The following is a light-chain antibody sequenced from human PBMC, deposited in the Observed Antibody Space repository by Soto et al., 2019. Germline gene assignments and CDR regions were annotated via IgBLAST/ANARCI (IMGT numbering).Light chain of an antibody. Sequence: VLTQSACPLSLSTGDRATLSCEASQSVSSSYLAWYQQPPGQAPRLLIYGASSRATGIPDRFSGSASGTDSTLTISRLEPEDFAMYYCQQYSSSRTFGQGTKVDI. CDR1: QSVSSSY. J-gene: IGKJ1*01. CDR3: QQYSSSRT. V-gene: IGKV3-20*01. CDR2: GAS.